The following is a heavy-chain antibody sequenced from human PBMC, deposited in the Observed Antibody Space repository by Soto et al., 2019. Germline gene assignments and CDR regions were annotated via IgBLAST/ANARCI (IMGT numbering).Heavy chain of an antibody. CDR2: INSDGSST. V-gene: IGHV3-74*01. Sequence: GGSLRLSCAASGFTFSSYWMHWVRQAPGKGLVWVSRINSDGSSTSYADSVKGRFTISRDNAKNTLYLQMNSLRAEDTAVYYCARMKLGRYYYYGMDVWGQGTTVTVSS. D-gene: IGHD6-6*01. CDR1: GFTFSSYW. CDR3: ARMKLGRYYYYGMDV. J-gene: IGHJ6*02.